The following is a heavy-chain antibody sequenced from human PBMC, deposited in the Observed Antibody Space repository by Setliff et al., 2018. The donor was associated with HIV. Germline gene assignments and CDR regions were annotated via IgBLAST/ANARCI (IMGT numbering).Heavy chain of an antibody. CDR1: GFTFRNYW. D-gene: IGHD1-26*01. V-gene: IGHV3-15*07. CDR2: IKTDGTT. J-gene: IGHJ4*02. CDR3: TSGVGHSDHDY. Sequence: GGSLRLSCAASGFTFRNYWMHWVRQAPGKGLMWVSGIKTDGTTDYAVPVKDRFTILRDDSKNTLWLQMNSLKTEDTAVYYCTSGVGHSDHDYWGQGTLVTVSS.